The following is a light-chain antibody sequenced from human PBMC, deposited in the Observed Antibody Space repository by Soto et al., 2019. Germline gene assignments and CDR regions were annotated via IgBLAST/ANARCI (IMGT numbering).Light chain of an antibody. J-gene: IGLJ1*01. CDR1: SSDVGGSSY. CDR3: SSYTGTSYV. Sequence: QSALTQPASVSGSPGQSITVSCSGTSSDVGGSSYVSWYQQHPDKAPKLMIFEVSNRPSGVSHRFSGSKSGNPASLTISGLQADDEAYYYCSSYTGTSYVFGTGTKLTVL. V-gene: IGLV2-14*01. CDR2: EVS.